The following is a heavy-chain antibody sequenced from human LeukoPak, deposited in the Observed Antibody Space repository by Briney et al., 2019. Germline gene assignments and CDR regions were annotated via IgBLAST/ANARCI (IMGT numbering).Heavy chain of an antibody. CDR3: AKDGTTTITFDY. Sequence: PGGSLRLSCAASGFTFSSYAMSWVRQAPGKGLEYVSVISGSGGSTHYRDSVKGRFTISRDKSKNTLYLQMNSLRVEDTAVYYCAKDGTTTITFDYWGQGTLVTVSS. V-gene: IGHV3-23*01. CDR1: GFTFSSYA. J-gene: IGHJ4*02. D-gene: IGHD1-1*01. CDR2: ISGSGGST.